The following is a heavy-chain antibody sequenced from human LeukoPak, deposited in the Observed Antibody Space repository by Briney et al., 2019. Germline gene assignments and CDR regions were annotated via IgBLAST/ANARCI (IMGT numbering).Heavy chain of an antibody. Sequence: GGSLRLSCAASGFTFSSYSMNWVRQAPGKGLEWVSSISSSSSYIYYADSVKGRFTISRDSAKNSLYLQMNSLRAEDTAVYYCARDRAAAAQLDYWGQGTLVTVSS. CDR3: ARDRAAAAQLDY. V-gene: IGHV3-21*01. CDR2: ISSSSSYI. J-gene: IGHJ4*02. CDR1: GFTFSSYS. D-gene: IGHD6-13*01.